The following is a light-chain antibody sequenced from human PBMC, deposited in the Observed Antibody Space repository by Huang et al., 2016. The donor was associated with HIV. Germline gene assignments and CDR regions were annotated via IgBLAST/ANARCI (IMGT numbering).Light chain of an antibody. CDR2: GAS. CDR3: LQHKNFHTPT. J-gene: IGKJ1*01. V-gene: IGKV1-17*03. Sequence: DIQLTQSPSAMAASVGDRVTITFRATQDTYNYLAWFQQKPGKAPNRLIYGASSLQSGVPSRFSGSGSGTEFTRTINNLQPEDSATYYCLQHKNFHTPTFGQGTKVEIK. CDR1: QDTYNY.